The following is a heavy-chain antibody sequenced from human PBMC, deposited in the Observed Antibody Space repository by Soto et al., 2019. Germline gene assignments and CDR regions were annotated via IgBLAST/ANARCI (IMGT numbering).Heavy chain of an antibody. J-gene: IGHJ3*01. CDR3: AKGTPGIPFAL. CDR1: GFVFRAYG. CDR2: ISDDGRKK. V-gene: IGHV3-30*18. D-gene: IGHD3-3*01. Sequence: GLLVASGGGVVQPGGSLSLSCAASGFVFRAYGIHWVRHSDDRGLEWVATISDDGRKKFYAGSVKGRFIVSRDNSKKTLSLQMTNVESRGSGLYSWAKGTPGIPFALWDQGTTVAVSS.